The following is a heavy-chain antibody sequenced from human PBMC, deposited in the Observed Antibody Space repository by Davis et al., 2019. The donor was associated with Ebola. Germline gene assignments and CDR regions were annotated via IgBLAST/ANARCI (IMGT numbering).Heavy chain of an antibody. J-gene: IGHJ4*02. CDR2: IYSGGST. CDR1: GFTFSDYY. Sequence: GGSLRLSCAASGFTFSDYYMSWVRQAPGKGLEWVSVIYSGGSTDYADSVKGRFTISRDNAENSLYLQMNSLRAEDTAMYYCARDAYCGGGSCYVYWGQGTLVTVSS. D-gene: IGHD2-15*01. CDR3: ARDAYCGGGSCYVY. V-gene: IGHV3-53*01.